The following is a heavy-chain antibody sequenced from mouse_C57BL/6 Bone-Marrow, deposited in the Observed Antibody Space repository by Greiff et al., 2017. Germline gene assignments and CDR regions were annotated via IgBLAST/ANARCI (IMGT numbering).Heavy chain of an antibody. CDR1: GFTFSGYC. Sequence: EVQLVESGGGLVQPGGSLKLSCAASGFTFSGYCMYWVRQTPEKRLEWVAYISNGGGSTYYPDTVKGRFTIARDNAKNTLYLQMSRLKSEDTAMYYCGRKGVYYFDYWGQGTTLTVSS. V-gene: IGHV5-12*01. CDR3: GRKGVYYFDY. J-gene: IGHJ2*01. CDR2: ISNGGGST.